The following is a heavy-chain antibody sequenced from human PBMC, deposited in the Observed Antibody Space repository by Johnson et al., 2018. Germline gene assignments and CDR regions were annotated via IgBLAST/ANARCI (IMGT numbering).Heavy chain of an antibody. CDR3: ARGGGCGGGSCYPDAFDI. CDR1: GFTFTTYW. D-gene: IGHD2-15*01. J-gene: IGHJ3*02. CDR2: LDTDGRST. Sequence: EVQLLESGGGFVQPGGTLRLSCAASGFTFTTYWLHWVRQAPGTRLVWVSRLDTDGRSTTYADSLKGRFTTSRDNAKNTLYLQMNSLRAEDTAVYHCARGGGCGGGSCYPDAFDIWGQGTMVTVSS. V-gene: IGHV3-74*03.